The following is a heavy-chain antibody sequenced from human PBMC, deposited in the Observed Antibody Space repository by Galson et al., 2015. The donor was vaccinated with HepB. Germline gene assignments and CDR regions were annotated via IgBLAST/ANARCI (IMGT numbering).Heavy chain of an antibody. D-gene: IGHD6-13*01. CDR1: GYTFTSYY. Sequence: SVKVSCKASGYTFTSYYMHWVRQAPGQGLEWMGIINPSGGSTSYAQKFQGRVTMTRDTSTSTVYMELSSLRSEDTAVYYCARDRGSSWPQGYWYFDLWGRGTLVTVSS. CDR3: ARDRGSSWPQGYWYFDL. J-gene: IGHJ2*01. CDR2: INPSGGST. V-gene: IGHV1-46*03.